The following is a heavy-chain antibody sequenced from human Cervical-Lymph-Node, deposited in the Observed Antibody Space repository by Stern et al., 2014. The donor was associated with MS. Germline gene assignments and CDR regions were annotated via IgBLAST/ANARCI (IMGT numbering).Heavy chain of an antibody. Sequence: VQLVQSGAEVKKPGASVKVSCKASGYTFTVYDIHWVRQAPGQGLEWMGWINPNSGGTSYEQRFQGWVTRTRDTSISTAYMELNRLRPDDTAVYYCARVGGSGYYPYNWFDSWGQGTLVTVSS. D-gene: IGHD5-12*01. V-gene: IGHV1-2*04. CDR2: INPNSGGT. CDR3: ARVGGSGYYPYNWFDS. CDR1: GYTFTVYD. J-gene: IGHJ5*01.